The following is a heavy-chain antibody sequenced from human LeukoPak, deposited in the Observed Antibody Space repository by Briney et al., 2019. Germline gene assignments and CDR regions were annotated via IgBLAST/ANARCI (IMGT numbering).Heavy chain of an antibody. J-gene: IGHJ4*02. CDR2: INIDNGGT. CDR1: GYIFTDYY. CDR3: ARVSSSWSGSFGY. Sequence: ASVKVSCKASGYIFTDYYIHWVRQAPGQGLEWMGWINIDNGGTNYAQKFQGWVTMTRDTSISTAYMELSRLRSDDTAVYYCARVSSSWSGSFGYWGQGTLVTVSS. D-gene: IGHD6-13*01. V-gene: IGHV1-2*04.